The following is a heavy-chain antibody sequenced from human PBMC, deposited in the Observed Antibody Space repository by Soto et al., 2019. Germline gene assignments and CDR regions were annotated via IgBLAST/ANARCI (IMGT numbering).Heavy chain of an antibody. Sequence: GGSLRLSCAASGFTFSPYEMSWVSQAPGKGLEWISYISSSGSTIHYADSVKGRFSISRDNAKKSLFLQMNSLRAEDTAVYYCVREAPCSNGVCQFDYWGRGTLVTVSS. CDR2: ISSSGSTI. D-gene: IGHD2-8*01. CDR1: GFTFSPYE. V-gene: IGHV3-48*03. J-gene: IGHJ4*02. CDR3: VREAPCSNGVCQFDY.